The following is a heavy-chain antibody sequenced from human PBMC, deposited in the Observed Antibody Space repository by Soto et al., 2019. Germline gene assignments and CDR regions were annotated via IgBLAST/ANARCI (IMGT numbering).Heavy chain of an antibody. J-gene: IGHJ3*01. D-gene: IGHD3-3*01. Sequence: EVQLVESGGDLVQPGGSLRLSCAASGFAFGSYTMNWVRQAPGKGLEWISYIGRYISLAESVKGRFTISRDTAKNSLYLQMNSRRDEDTAVYYCVRDDRFAFDVWGQGTMVTVSS. CDR3: VRDDRFAFDV. V-gene: IGHV3-48*02. CDR2: IGRYIS. CDR1: GFAFGSYT.